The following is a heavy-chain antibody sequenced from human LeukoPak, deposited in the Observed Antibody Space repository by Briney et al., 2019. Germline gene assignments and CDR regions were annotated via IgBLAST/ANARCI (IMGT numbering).Heavy chain of an antibody. CDR1: GGTFSSYA. CDR2: IIPILGIA. V-gene: IGHV1-69*04. J-gene: IGHJ5*02. Sequence: ASVKVSCKASGGTFSSYAISWVRQAPGQGLEWMGRIIPILGIANYAQKFQGRVTITADKSTSTAYMELSSLRSEDTAVYYCARVQNEDSTYYDFWSGYLDPWGQGTLVTVSS. CDR3: ARVQNEDSTYYDFWSGYLDP. D-gene: IGHD3-3*01.